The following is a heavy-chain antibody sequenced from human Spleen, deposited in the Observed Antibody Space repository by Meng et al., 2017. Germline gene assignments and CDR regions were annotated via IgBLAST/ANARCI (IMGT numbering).Heavy chain of an antibody. J-gene: IGHJ4*02. CDR3: ARDYNLDTAMVPSGFDY. V-gene: IGHV4-38-2*02. Sequence: GSLRLSCAVSGYSITGSYNWGWIRQSPGKGLEWIGSIYQSGSTYYNPSLKSRVTISVDTSKNQFSLKLSSVTAADTAVYYCARDYNLDTAMVPSGFDYWGQGTLVNVSS. CDR1: GYSITGSYN. D-gene: IGHD5-18*01. CDR2: IYQSGST.